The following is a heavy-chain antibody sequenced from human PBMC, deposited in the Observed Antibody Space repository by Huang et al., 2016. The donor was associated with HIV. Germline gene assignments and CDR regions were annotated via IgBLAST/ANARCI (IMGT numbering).Heavy chain of an antibody. CDR2: IRNKANNYET. J-gene: IGHJ4*02. CDR1: GSNFTT. Sequence: EVQLVESGGGSVQPGGSLILSCAASGSNFTTMAWVRQASGKGLEGVGRIRNKANNYETAYAAAVRGRFTISRDDSRSTAYLQMTSLRSEDTALYYCIILDGDYWGLGILVTVSS. CDR3: IILDGDY. V-gene: IGHV3-73*01. D-gene: IGHD3-3*02.